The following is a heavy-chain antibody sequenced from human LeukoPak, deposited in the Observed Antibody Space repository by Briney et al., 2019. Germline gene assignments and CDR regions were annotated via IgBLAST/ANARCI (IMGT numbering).Heavy chain of an antibody. CDR1: GYTFTGYY. CDR2: INPNSGGT. CDR3: ARGYCSSTSCYRPFDSGTESDP. J-gene: IGHJ5*02. D-gene: IGHD2-2*01. Sequence: ASVKVSCKASGYTFTGYYMHWVRQAPGQGLEWMGWINPNSGGTNYAQKFQGRVTMTRDTSISTAYMELSRLRSDDTAVYYCARGYCSSTSCYRPFDSGTESDPWGQGTLVTVSS. V-gene: IGHV1-2*02.